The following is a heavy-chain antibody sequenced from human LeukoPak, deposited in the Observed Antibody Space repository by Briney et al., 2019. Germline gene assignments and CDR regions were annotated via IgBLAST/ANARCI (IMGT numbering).Heavy chain of an antibody. D-gene: IGHD4-17*01. CDR1: GGSISNYY. Sequence: SETLSLTCTVSGGSISNYYWNWIRQPAGKGLEWIGRIYTSGSTNYNPSLKSRLTMSLDTSKNQFSLRLSSVTAADTAVYYCARASDDFGDYGFDYWGQATLVTVSS. J-gene: IGHJ4*02. CDR2: IYTSGST. CDR3: ARASDDFGDYGFDY. V-gene: IGHV4-4*07.